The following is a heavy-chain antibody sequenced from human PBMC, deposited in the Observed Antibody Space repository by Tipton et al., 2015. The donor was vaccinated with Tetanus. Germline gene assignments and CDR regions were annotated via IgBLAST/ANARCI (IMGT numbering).Heavy chain of an antibody. J-gene: IGHJ6*02. CDR3: AKSGSTTAMDV. V-gene: IGHV3-30*18. CDR2: ISNDGSDK. D-gene: IGHD1-1*01. Sequence: SLRLSCGASGFSFSSYGMRWVRQAPGKGLEWVALISNDGSDKDYVESVKGRFIVSRDNSKKTLYLEMNSLRVEDTAVYYCAKSGSTTAMDVWGQGTTVSVTS. CDR1: GFSFSSYG.